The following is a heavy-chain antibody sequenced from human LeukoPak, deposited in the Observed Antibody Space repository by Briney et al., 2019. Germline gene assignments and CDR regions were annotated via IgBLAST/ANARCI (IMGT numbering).Heavy chain of an antibody. CDR2: IWYDGSNK. J-gene: IGHJ6*02. CDR1: GFTFSSYG. D-gene: IGHD6-19*01. Sequence: ERSLRLSCAASGFTFSSYGMHWVRQAPGKGLEWVAVIWYDGSNKYYADSVKGRFTISRDNSKNTLYLQMNSLRAEDTAVYYCARDLAVAGGAYYYYGMDVWGQGTTVTVSS. CDR3: ARDLAVAGGAYYYYGMDV. V-gene: IGHV3-33*01.